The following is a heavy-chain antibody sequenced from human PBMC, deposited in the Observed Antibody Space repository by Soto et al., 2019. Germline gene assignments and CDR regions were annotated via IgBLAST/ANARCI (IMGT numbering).Heavy chain of an antibody. J-gene: IGHJ4*02. CDR2: MNPNSGNT. CDR3: AGDHTVTTGY. Sequence: QVQLVQSGAEVKKPGASVKVSCKASGYTFTRYDINWVRQATGQGLEWMGWMNPNSGNTGYAQKFQGRVPMTRNTARITAYMDLSTVTSEDRAVYYCAGDHTVTTGYWGQGTLVTVSS. CDR1: GYTFTRYD. V-gene: IGHV1-8*01. D-gene: IGHD4-17*01.